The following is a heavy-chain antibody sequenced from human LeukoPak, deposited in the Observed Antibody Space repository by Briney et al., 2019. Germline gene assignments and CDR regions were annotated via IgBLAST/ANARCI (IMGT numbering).Heavy chain of an antibody. D-gene: IGHD3-16*02. CDR3: ARDPTLDYDYVWGSYRHRDAFDI. Sequence: PSETLSLTCTVSSGSISTSNYYWGWVRQPPGKALEWIGNIFYSGSTYYSPSLKSRVTISVDTSKNQFSLKLSSVTAADTAVYYCARDPTLDYDYVWGSYRHRDAFDIWGQGTMVTVSS. CDR2: IFYSGST. J-gene: IGHJ3*02. V-gene: IGHV4-39*07. CDR1: SGSISTSNYY.